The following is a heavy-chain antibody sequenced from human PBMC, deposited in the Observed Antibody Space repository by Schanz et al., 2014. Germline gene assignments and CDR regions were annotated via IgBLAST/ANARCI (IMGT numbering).Heavy chain of an antibody. CDR1: GYTFTTYA. Sequence: QVQLVQSGSELKKPGASVNISCKASGYTFTTYALNWVRQAPGQGLEWMGWISTYNGHTRYGQKFQDRLSLTTDTDTATAHVELRSLRTDDTAVYYCARAPTRMNMFRGVTYFFDYWGQGTLVTVSS. D-gene: IGHD3-10*01. CDR3: ARAPTRMNMFRGVTYFFDY. CDR2: ISTYNGHT. V-gene: IGHV1-18*01. J-gene: IGHJ4*02.